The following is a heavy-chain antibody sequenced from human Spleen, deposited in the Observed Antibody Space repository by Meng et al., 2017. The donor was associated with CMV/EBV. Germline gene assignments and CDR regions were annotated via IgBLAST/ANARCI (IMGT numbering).Heavy chain of an antibody. V-gene: IGHV3-23*01. CDR3: AKSLMDCSTSSCYSYYYNGMDV. J-gene: IGHJ6*02. Sequence: GGSLRLSCEASGFTFSSYSMSWVRQAPGKGLEWVSTISGSGGSTYYADSVKGRFTISRDNSKNTLCLQMNSLRAEDTAVYYCAKSLMDCSTSSCYSYYYNGMDVWGQGTTVTVSS. D-gene: IGHD2-2*02. CDR1: GFTFSSYS. CDR2: ISGSGGST.